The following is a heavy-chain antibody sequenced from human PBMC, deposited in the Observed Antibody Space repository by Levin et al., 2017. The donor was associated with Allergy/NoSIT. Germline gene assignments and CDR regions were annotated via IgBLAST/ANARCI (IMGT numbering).Heavy chain of an antibody. J-gene: IGHJ6*03. CDR2: ISTHNGNT. CDR1: GYTFKNYG. Sequence: PMASVKVSCKASGYTFKNYGISWVRQAPGQGLEWMGWISTHNGNTNYAQSFQGRVTMTTDTSTSTADMELRSLISDDTAVYYCARFVATPVSYFYMDVWGKGTTVTVSS. CDR3: ARFVATPVSYFYMDV. D-gene: IGHD2-15*01. V-gene: IGHV1-18*01.